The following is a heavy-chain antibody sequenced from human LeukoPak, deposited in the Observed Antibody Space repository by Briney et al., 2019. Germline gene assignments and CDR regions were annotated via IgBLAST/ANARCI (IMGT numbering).Heavy chain of an antibody. V-gene: IGHV3-11*04. D-gene: IGHD4-17*01. CDR1: GFIFSDSY. Sequence: GGSLRLSCAASGFIFSDSYMSWIRQAPGKGLEWVSYISGSSDIIYYADSVKGRFTISRDNAQNSLYLQMNSLRAEDTAFYYCASPSSTVTSATGFDYWGQGTLVTVSS. CDR2: ISGSSDII. CDR3: ASPSSTVTSATGFDY. J-gene: IGHJ4*02.